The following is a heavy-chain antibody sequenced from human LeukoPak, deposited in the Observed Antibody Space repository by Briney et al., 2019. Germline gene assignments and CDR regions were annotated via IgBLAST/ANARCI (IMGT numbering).Heavy chain of an antibody. D-gene: IGHD3-10*01. V-gene: IGHV3-53*01. CDR1: GFTVSSNY. Sequence: RLXXAASGFTVSSNYMSWVRQAPGKGLEWVSVIYRGGSTYYADSVKGRFTISRDNSKNTLYLQMNSLRAEDTAVYYCARDRNYYGSGKDAFDIWGQGTMVTVSS. CDR3: ARDRNYYGSGKDAFDI. CDR2: IYRGGST. J-gene: IGHJ3*02.